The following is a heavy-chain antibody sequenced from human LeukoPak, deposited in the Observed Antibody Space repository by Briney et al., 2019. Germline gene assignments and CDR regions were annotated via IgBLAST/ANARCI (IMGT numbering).Heavy chain of an antibody. D-gene: IGHD2-2*01. V-gene: IGHV1-2*02. CDR1: GYSFTGYY. J-gene: IGHJ6*03. CDR2: INPNSGGT. Sequence: ASVKVSCKASGYSFTGYYMHWVRQAPGQGLEWMGWINPNSGGTNYAQKLQGRVTMTTDTSTSTAYMELRSLRSDDTAVYYCARDLSHSDTAVYYYYYMDVWGKGTTVTISS. CDR3: ARDLSHSDTAVYYYYYMDV.